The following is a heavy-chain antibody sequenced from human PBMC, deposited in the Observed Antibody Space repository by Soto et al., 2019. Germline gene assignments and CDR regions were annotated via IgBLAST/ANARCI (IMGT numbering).Heavy chain of an antibody. Sequence: GGSLRLSCAASGFTFSSYAMSWVRQAPGKGLEWVSAISGSGGSTYYADSVKGRFTISRDNSKNTLYLQMNSLRAEDTAVYYCAKTLAVAGLNNWFDPWGQGTLVTVSS. D-gene: IGHD6-19*01. V-gene: IGHV3-23*01. CDR2: ISGSGGST. CDR1: GFTFSSYA. J-gene: IGHJ5*02. CDR3: AKTLAVAGLNNWFDP.